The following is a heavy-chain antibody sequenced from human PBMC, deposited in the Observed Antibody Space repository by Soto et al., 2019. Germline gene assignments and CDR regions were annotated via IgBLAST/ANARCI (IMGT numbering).Heavy chain of an antibody. CDR2: ISYDGSNK. CDR1: GFTFSSYA. J-gene: IGHJ2*01. D-gene: IGHD3-16*01. Sequence: QVQLVESGGGVVQPGRSLRLSCAASGFTFSSYAMHWVRQAPGKGLEWVAVISYDGSNKYYADSVKGRFTISRDNSKNTRYLQMNSLRAEDTAVYYCARDWGEGPYWYFDLWGRGTLVTVSS. V-gene: IGHV3-30-3*01. CDR3: ARDWGEGPYWYFDL.